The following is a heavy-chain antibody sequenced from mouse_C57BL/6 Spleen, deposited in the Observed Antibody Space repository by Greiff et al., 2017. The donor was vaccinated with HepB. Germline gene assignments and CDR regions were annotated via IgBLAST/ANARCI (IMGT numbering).Heavy chain of an antibody. V-gene: IGHV5-17*01. J-gene: IGHJ3*01. CDR1: GFTFSDYG. D-gene: IGHD2-5*01. CDR2: ISSGSSTI. Sequence: EVQGVESGGGLVKPGGSLKLSCAASGFTFSDYGMHWVRQAPEKGLEWVAYISSGSSTIYYADTVKGRFTISRDNAKNTLFLQMTSLRSEDTAMYYCARPDSNYPRGFAYWGQGTLVTVSA. CDR3: ARPDSNYPRGFAY.